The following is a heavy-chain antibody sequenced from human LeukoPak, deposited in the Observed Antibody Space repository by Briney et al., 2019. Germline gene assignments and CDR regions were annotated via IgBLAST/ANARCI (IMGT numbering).Heavy chain of an antibody. D-gene: IGHD3-10*01. Sequence: GGSLRLSCAASGXTVSSNYMSWVRQAPGKGLEWVSVIYSGGSTYYADSVKGRFTISRDNSKNTLYLQMNSLRAEDTAVYYCARGSAGRLRYFDYWGQGTLVTVSS. V-gene: IGHV3-66*01. CDR2: IYSGGST. CDR3: ARGSAGRLRYFDY. CDR1: GXTVSSNY. J-gene: IGHJ4*02.